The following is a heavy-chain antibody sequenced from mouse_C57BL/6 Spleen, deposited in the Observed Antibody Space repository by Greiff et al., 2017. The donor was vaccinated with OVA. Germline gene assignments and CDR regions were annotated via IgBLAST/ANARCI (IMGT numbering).Heavy chain of an antibody. Sequence: MESCKASGYTFTSYWMHWVKQRPGRGLEWIGRIDPNSGGTKYNEKFKSKATLTVDKPSSTAYMQLSSLTSEDSAVYYCARYFYGSSTWFAYWGQGTLVTVSA. CDR2: IDPNSGGT. V-gene: IGHV1-72*01. CDR1: GYTFTSYW. J-gene: IGHJ3*01. D-gene: IGHD1-1*01. CDR3: ARYFYGSSTWFAY.